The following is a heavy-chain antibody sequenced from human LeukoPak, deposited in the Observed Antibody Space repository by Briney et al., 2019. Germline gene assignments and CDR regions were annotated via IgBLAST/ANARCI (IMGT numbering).Heavy chain of an antibody. CDR3: ARDGYYYDSSGQHSSYYFDY. CDR2: INTDGNTR. CDR1: GFTFSTSW. D-gene: IGHD3-22*01. Sequence: GGSLRLSCATSGFTFSTSWMHWVRQAPGKGLVWVSRINTDGNTRDYADSVKGRFTISRDNAKNTLYLQMNSLRAEDTALYYCARDGYYYDSSGQHSSYYFDYWGQGTLVTVSS. V-gene: IGHV3-74*01. J-gene: IGHJ4*02.